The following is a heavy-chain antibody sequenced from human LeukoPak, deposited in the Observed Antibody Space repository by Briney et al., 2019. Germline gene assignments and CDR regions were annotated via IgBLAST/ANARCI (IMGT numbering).Heavy chain of an antibody. J-gene: IGHJ4*02. Sequence: GGSLRLSCAASGFTFSSYALIWVRQPPGKGLEWVSAISGSGGSTYYAASVRGRFTISRDTSRNTLYLQLTSLRAEDTAVYYCAKDRYYDILTGYSQFDYWGQGTLVTVSS. CDR3: AKDRYYDILTGYSQFDY. V-gene: IGHV3-23*01. D-gene: IGHD3-9*01. CDR1: GFTFSSYA. CDR2: ISGSGGST.